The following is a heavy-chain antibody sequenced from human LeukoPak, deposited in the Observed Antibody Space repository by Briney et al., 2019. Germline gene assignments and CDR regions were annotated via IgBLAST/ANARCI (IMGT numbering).Heavy chain of an antibody. CDR1: GFTFSSYA. CDR3: ARVGTEYSSSSDRRYYFDY. CDR2: ISYDGSNK. Sequence: GRSLRLSCAASGFTFSSYAMHWVRQAPGKGLEWVAVISYDGSNKYYADSVKGRFTISRDNSKNTLYLQMNSLRAEDTAVYYCARVGTEYSSSSDRRYYFDYWGQGTLVTVSS. D-gene: IGHD6-6*01. J-gene: IGHJ4*02. V-gene: IGHV3-30-3*01.